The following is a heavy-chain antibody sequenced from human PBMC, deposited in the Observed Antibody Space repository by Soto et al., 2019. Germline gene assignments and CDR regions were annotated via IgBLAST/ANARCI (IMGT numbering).Heavy chain of an antibody. V-gene: IGHV4-30-2*06. CDR3: ASSRVVTTYFDY. CDR1: GGSISRAGYS. D-gene: IGHD2-21*02. J-gene: IGHJ4*02. CDR2: IYNIGST. Sequence: SETLSLTCAVSGGSISRAGYSWSWIRQSPGKGLEWIGYIYNIGSTFYNPSLKSRLTISVDRSKNQLSLQLNSVTAAGTAVYYCASSRVVTTYFDYWGRGTLVTVSS.